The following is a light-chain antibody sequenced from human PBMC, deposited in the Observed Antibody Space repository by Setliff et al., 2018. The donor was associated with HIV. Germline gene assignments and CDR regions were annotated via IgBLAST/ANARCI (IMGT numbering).Light chain of an antibody. CDR2: GNT. CDR1: TPNIGAGYD. J-gene: IGLJ1*01. CDR3: QSYDSSLSGSV. Sequence: QSVLTQPPSVSGAPGQRVTISCTGSTPNIGAGYDVHCYQQPPGAAPKVLISGNTNRPSGVPDRFSGYKSGTSASLAITGLQAEDEADYYCQSYDSSLSGSVFGRGTKVTVL. V-gene: IGLV1-40*01.